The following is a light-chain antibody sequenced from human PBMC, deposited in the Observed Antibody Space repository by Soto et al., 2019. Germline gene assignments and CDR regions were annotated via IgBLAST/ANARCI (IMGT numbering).Light chain of an antibody. CDR2: EVS. CDR3: TSYTSSSTPV. CDR1: SSDVGGYNY. Sequence: QSVLTQPASVSGSPGQAITISCTGTSSDVGGYNYVSWYQQHPGKAPKLMIYEVSNRPSGVSDRFSGSKSGNTASLTISGLQAEDEADYYCTSYTSSSTPVFGT. V-gene: IGLV2-14*01. J-gene: IGLJ1*01.